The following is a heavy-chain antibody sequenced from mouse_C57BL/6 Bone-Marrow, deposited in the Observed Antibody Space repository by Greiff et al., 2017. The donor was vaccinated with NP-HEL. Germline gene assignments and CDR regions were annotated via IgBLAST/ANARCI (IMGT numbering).Heavy chain of an antibody. D-gene: IGHD2-5*01. Sequence: VQRVESGAELVKPGASVKISCKASGYAFSSYWMNWVKQRPGKGLEWIGQIYPGDGDPNSNGKFKGKATLTADKSSSTAYMQLSSLTSEDSAVYFCARARDYSIYWYFDVWGTGTTVTVSS. CDR1: GYAFSSYW. CDR2: IYPGDGDP. J-gene: IGHJ1*03. CDR3: ARARDYSIYWYFDV. V-gene: IGHV1-80*01.